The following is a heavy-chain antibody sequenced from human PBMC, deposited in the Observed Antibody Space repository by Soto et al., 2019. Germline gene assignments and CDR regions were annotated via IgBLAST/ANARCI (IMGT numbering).Heavy chain of an antibody. Sequence: PGGSLRLSCKASAFMFNNSAMTWVRQAPGQGLQWVASVSDNGGSRGGTYYADSVKGRFTISRDNSKNTLYLQLDSLTGADTAVYYCARAKAVVIAALDIWGQGTMVTVSS. CDR2: VSDNGGSRGGT. CDR1: AFMFNNSA. D-gene: IGHD2-21*01. V-gene: IGHV3-23*01. J-gene: IGHJ3*02. CDR3: ARAKAVVIAALDI.